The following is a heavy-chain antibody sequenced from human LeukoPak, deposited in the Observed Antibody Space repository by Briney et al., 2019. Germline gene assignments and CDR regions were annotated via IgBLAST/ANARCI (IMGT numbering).Heavy chain of an antibody. CDR1: GGTFSSYT. J-gene: IGHJ5*02. Sequence: SVKVSCKASGGTFSSYTISWVRQAPGQGLEWMGRIIPILGIANYAQKFQGRVTITADKSTSAAYMELSSLRSEDTAVYYCASLAQNYYDSSGYYYNWFDPWGQGTLVTVSS. CDR2: IIPILGIA. V-gene: IGHV1-69*02. CDR3: ASLAQNYYDSSGYYYNWFDP. D-gene: IGHD3-22*01.